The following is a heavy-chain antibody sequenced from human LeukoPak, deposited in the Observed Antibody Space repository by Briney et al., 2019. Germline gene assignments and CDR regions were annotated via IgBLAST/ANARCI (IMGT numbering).Heavy chain of an antibody. CDR2: IYYSGST. Sequence: SETLSLTCTVSGGSISSYYWSWIRQPPGKGLEWIGYIYYSGSTNYNPSLKSRVTISVDTSKNQFSLKLSSVTAADTAVYYCARFEWYNWNYPIWGQGTLVTVSS. V-gene: IGHV4-59*08. CDR3: ARFEWYNWNYPI. D-gene: IGHD1-7*01. J-gene: IGHJ4*02. CDR1: GGSISSYY.